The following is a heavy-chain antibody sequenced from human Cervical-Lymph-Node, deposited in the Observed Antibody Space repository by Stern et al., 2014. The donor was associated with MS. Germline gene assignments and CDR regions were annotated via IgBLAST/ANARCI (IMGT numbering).Heavy chain of an antibody. Sequence: QLQLQESGPGLVKPSETLSLTCTVSGDSMSSYYWSWIRQPPGKGLEWIGSIHYTGSTDYNPSLKSRVTISVDTSKNQFSLRLTSVTAADTAVYYCARLSSGWYAYWGQGTLVTVSS. CDR3: ARLSSGWYAY. D-gene: IGHD6-19*01. CDR1: GDSMSSYY. CDR2: IHYTGST. J-gene: IGHJ4*02. V-gene: IGHV4-59*01.